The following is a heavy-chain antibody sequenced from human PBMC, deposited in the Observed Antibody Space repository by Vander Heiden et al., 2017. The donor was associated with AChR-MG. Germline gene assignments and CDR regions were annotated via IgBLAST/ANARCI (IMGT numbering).Heavy chain of an antibody. D-gene: IGHD3-22*01. CDR2: ISSSGSTI. V-gene: IGHV3-11*01. CDR1: GFTSREYH. CDR3: ASYYYDSSGYYLHNAFDI. Sequence: QVQLVESGGGLVKPGGSLRPSCAASGFTSREYHMSWIRQVPGKGLEWVSYISSSGSTIYYADSVKGRVTISRDNAKNSLYRQMNSLRAEDTAVYYCASYYYDSSGYYLHNAFDIWGQGTMVTVSS. J-gene: IGHJ3*02.